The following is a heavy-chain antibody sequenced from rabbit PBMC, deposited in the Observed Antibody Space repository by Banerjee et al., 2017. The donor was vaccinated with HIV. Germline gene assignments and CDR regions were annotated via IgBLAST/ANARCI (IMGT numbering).Heavy chain of an antibody. Sequence: QEQLEESGGDLVKPEGSLTLTCKASGFDLSSYYYICWVRQAPEKGLELIACIYTGTSGSTWYANWAKGRFTISKTSSTTVTLQMTSLTAADTATYFCARDLAGVIGWNFNLWGQGTLVTDS. D-gene: IGHD4-1*01. CDR1: GFDLSSYYY. V-gene: IGHV1S45*01. J-gene: IGHJ4*01. CDR3: ARDLAGVIGWNFNL. CDR2: IYTGTSGST.